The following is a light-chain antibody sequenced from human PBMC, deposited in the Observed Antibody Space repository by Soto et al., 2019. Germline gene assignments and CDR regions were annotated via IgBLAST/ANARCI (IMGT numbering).Light chain of an antibody. V-gene: IGLV2-14*01. J-gene: IGLJ1*01. CDR1: SSDIGRYNF. CDR3: TSDTITSPYG. Sequence: QSALTQPASMTGSPGQSITISCTGTSSDIGRYNFVSWYQHHPGKAPKLITYEATKRPSGVAYRFSGSKSGNTASLTISGLQAEDEADYYCTSDTITSPYGFGTGTRAPS. CDR2: EAT.